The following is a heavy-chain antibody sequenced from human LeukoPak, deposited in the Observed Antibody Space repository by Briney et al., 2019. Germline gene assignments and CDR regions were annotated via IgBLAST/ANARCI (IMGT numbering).Heavy chain of an antibody. Sequence: PSETLSLICAVYGGSFSGYYWSWIRQPPGKGLEWIGEINHSGSTNYNPSLKSRVTISVDTSKNQFSLELSSVTAADTAVYYCARVSFSIRWFDPWGQGTLVTVSS. V-gene: IGHV4-34*01. CDR2: INHSGST. CDR1: GGSFSGYY. D-gene: IGHD4-17*01. CDR3: ARVSFSIRWFDP. J-gene: IGHJ5*02.